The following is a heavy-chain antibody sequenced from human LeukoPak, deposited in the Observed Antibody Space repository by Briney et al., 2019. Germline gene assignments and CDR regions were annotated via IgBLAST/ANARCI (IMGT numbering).Heavy chain of an antibody. D-gene: IGHD1-26*01. V-gene: IGHV3-64D*09. CDR3: VKDSGSSYYYDY. CDR1: GFTFNIYA. Sequence: GGSLRLSCSASGFTFNIYALHWVRQAPGKGLEYVSGISSNGGTTYSADSVKGRFTISRDNSKNTLYLQMSSLRPEDTAVYYCVKDSGSSYYYDYWGREPWSPSPQ. J-gene: IGHJ4*02. CDR2: ISSNGGTT.